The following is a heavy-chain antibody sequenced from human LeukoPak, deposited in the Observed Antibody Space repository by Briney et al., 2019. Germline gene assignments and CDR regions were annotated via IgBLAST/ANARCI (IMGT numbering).Heavy chain of an antibody. Sequence: PSETLSLTCTVSGGSINNGGYYWSWIRQHPGKGLEWIGYIYYSGSSYYNPSLRSRVTISVDTSKNHFSLKLSSVTAADTAVYYCARNRDGYNSFDYWGQGTLVTISS. J-gene: IGHJ4*02. CDR1: GGSINNGGYY. CDR2: IYYSGSS. CDR3: ARNRDGYNSFDY. V-gene: IGHV4-31*03. D-gene: IGHD5-24*01.